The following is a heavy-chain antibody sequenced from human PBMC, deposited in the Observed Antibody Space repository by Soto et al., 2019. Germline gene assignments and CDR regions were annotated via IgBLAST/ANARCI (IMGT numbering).Heavy chain of an antibody. CDR2: IGTAGDT. V-gene: IGHV3-13*01. D-gene: IGHD5-18*01. CDR1: GFTFSSYD. J-gene: IGHJ6*02. CDR3: ARGGYSYGSMSYYYYGMDV. Sequence: EMQLVESGGGLVQPGGSLRLSCAASGFTFSSYDMHWVRQATGKGLEWVSAIGTAGDTYYTGSVKGRFTISRENAKNSLYLQMNSLRAEDTAVYYCARGGYSYGSMSYYYYGMDVWGQGTTVTVSS.